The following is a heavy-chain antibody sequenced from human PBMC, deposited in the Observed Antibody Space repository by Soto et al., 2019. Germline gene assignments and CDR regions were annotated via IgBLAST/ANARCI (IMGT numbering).Heavy chain of an antibody. CDR1: GASVSTGVYY. Sequence: SETLSLTCTVSGASVSTGVYYWTWIRQHPGKGLEWIGYTDNSGSTYYNPSLTGRVDISVDTSKNEFSLNLQSLTAADTAFYYCAGAVSDFDVRRYRTSYFDQWGQGILVTVSS. CDR2: TDNSGST. CDR3: AGAVSDFDVRRYRTSYFDQ. D-gene: IGHD3-10*02. V-gene: IGHV4-31*03. J-gene: IGHJ4*02.